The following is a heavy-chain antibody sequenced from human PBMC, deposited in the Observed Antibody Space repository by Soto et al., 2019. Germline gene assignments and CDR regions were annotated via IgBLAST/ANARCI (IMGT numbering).Heavy chain of an antibody. Sequence: EVQLLESGGGLVQPGGSLRLSCAASGFTFSSYAMSWVRQAPGKGLEWVSAISGSGGSTYYADSVKGRFTISRDNSKNTLYLQMNSLRAEDTAVYYCAKVQDFWSGYSPHYYYYGMDVWGQGTTDTVSS. J-gene: IGHJ6*02. CDR3: AKVQDFWSGYSPHYYYYGMDV. CDR1: GFTFSSYA. D-gene: IGHD3-3*01. CDR2: ISGSGGST. V-gene: IGHV3-23*01.